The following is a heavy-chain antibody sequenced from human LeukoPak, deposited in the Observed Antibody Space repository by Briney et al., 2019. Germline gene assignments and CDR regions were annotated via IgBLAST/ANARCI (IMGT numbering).Heavy chain of an antibody. Sequence: GGSLRLSCAASGFTFDDYAMHWVRQAPGKGLEWVSLISGDGGSTYYADSVKGRFTISRDNSKNSLYLQMNSLRTEDTALYYCAKDPASYGSTYYYYGMDVWGQGTRVTVSS. J-gene: IGHJ6*02. D-gene: IGHD5-18*01. CDR3: AKDPASYGSTYYYYGMDV. V-gene: IGHV3-43*02. CDR1: GFTFDDYA. CDR2: ISGDGGST.